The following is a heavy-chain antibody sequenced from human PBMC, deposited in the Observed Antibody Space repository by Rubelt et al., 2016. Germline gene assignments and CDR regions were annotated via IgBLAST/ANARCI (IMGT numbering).Heavy chain of an antibody. CDR2: ISAYNGNT. Sequence: QVQLVQSGAEVKKPGASVKVSCKASGYTFTSYGISWVRQAPGQGLEWMGWISAYNGNTNYAQKLHGRVTMTTDTATRSAYMGLRSLRSDDTAVYYCARDVGGNSVLYYFDYWGQGTLVTVSS. J-gene: IGHJ4*02. D-gene: IGHD4-23*01. CDR3: ARDVGGNSVLYYFDY. CDR1: GYTFTSYG. V-gene: IGHV1-18*01.